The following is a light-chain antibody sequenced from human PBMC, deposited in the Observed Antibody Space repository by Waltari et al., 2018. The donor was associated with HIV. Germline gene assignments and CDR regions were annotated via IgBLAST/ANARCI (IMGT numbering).Light chain of an antibody. CDR1: QSGRTK. Sequence: VMTQSPATLSVSPGDRTTLSCRASQSGRTKLAWYQQKPGQPPRLLIYGASTRATGIAARFSGSGSGTEFTLTINSHQSEDYAVYYCQQYDYWPPWTFGQGTKVEMK. CDR3: QQYDYWPPWT. J-gene: IGKJ1*01. V-gene: IGKV3-15*01. CDR2: GAS.